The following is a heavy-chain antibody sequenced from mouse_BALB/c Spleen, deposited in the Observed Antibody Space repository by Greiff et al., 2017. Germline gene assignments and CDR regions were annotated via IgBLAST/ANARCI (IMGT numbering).Heavy chain of an antibody. CDR1: GFYIKDTY. V-gene: IGHV14-3*02. J-gene: IGHJ2*01. CDR2: IDPANGNT. CDR3: ARFEVASPYYFDY. D-gene: IGHD1-1*02. Sequence: EVQLQESGAELVKPGASVKLSCTASGFYIKDTYMHWVKQRPEQGLEWIGRIDPANGNTKYDPKFQGKATITADTSSNTAYLQLSSLTSEDTAVYYCARFEVASPYYFDYWGQGTTLTVSS.